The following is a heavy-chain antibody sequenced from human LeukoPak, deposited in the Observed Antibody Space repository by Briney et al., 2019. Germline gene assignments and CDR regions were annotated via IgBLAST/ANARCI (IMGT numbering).Heavy chain of an antibody. V-gene: IGHV1-58*02. CDR3: ARDGDYGTGSYYRGCIDS. D-gene: IGHD3-10*01. J-gene: IGHJ4*02. CDR2: IVVGSGNT. Sequence: TSVKVSFKASGFTFSSSVMQWVRQARGQRLEWIGWIVVGSGNTNYAQKFQGRVTMTRDTSISTAYLDLSSLRSDDTAVYYCARDGDYGTGSYYRGCIDSWGQGTPVTVSP. CDR1: GFTFSSSV.